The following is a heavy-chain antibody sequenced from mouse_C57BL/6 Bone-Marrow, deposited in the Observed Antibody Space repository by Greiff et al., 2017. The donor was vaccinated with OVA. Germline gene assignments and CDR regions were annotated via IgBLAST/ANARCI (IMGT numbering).Heavy chain of an antibody. Sequence: EVQLVESGEGLVKPGGSLKLSCAASGFTFSSYAMSWVRQTPEKRLEWVAYISSGGDYIYYADTVKGLLPLSRDNARNTMYLQMSSLKSEDTAMYYCTREDYYGSSYDYAMDYWGKGTSVTVSS. CDR3: TREDYYGSSYDYAMDY. J-gene: IGHJ4*01. V-gene: IGHV5-9-1*02. CDR1: GFTFSSYA. CDR2: ISSGGDYI. D-gene: IGHD1-1*01.